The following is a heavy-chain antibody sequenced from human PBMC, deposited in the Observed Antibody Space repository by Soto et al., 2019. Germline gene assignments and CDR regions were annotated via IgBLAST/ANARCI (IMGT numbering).Heavy chain of an antibody. V-gene: IGHV4-59*08. D-gene: IGHD3-16*02. CDR1: SDSISSYY. CDR3: ARLYVWGSYRYFDY. J-gene: IGHJ4*02. CDR2: ISYSGST. Sequence: PSETLSLTCTVSSDSISSYYWSWIRQPPGKRLEWIGYISYSGSTDYNPSLKSRVTISVDTSKNQFSLKLSSVTAADTAVYYCARLYVWGSYRYFDYWGQGTLVTVSS.